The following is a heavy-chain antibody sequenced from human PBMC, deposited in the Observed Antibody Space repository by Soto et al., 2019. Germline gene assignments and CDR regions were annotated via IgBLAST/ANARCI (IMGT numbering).Heavy chain of an antibody. D-gene: IGHD2-15*01. Sequence: ASVKVSCKASGYTFTSYGISWVRQAPGQGLEWMGWISAYNGNTNYAQKLQGRVTMTTDTCTSTAYMELRSLRSDDTAVYYCARSTREIVVVVVAPPAPYYYYGMDVWGQGTTVTVSS. CDR3: ARSTREIVVVVVAPPAPYYYYGMDV. CDR1: GYTFTSYG. J-gene: IGHJ6*02. V-gene: IGHV1-18*04. CDR2: ISAYNGNT.